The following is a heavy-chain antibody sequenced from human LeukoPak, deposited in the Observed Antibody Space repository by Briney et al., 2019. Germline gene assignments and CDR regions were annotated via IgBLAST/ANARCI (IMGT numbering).Heavy chain of an antibody. CDR2: IYTSGST. Sequence: SETLSLTCTVSGGSISSGSYYWSWIRQPAGKGLEWIGRIYTSGSTNYNPSLKSRVAISVDTSKNQFSLMLSSVTAADTAVYYCASNYYDSSGYHDYWGQGTLVTVSS. V-gene: IGHV4-61*02. D-gene: IGHD3-22*01. J-gene: IGHJ4*02. CDR1: GGSISSGSYY. CDR3: ASNYYDSSGYHDY.